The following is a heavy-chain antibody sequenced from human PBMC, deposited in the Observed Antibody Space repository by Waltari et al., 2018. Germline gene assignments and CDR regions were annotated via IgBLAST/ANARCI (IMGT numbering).Heavy chain of an antibody. CDR2: IYHSGST. Sequence: VQLQESGPGLVKPSGTLSLTCAVSGGSIRSSNWWSWVRQPPWKGLEWIGEIYHSGSTNYNPSLKSRVTISVDKSKNQFSLKLSSVTAADTAVDYCARGGYSYAHVGGYYDYGMDVWGQGTTVTVSS. J-gene: IGHJ6*02. CDR3: ARGGYSYAHVGGYYDYGMDV. CDR1: GGSIRSSNW. D-gene: IGHD5-18*01. V-gene: IGHV4-4*02.